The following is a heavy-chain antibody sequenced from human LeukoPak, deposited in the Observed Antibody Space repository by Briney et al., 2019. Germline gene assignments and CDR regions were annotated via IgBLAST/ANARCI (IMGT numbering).Heavy chain of an antibody. CDR3: AKARYCSSTSCYTPYYFDY. Sequence: KAGGSLRLSCAASGFTFSSYSMNWVRQAPGKGLEWVSSISSSSSYIYYADSVKGRFTISRDNSKNTLYLQMNSLRAEDTAVYYCAKARYCSSTSCYTPYYFDYWGQGTLVTVSS. CDR2: ISSSSSYI. J-gene: IGHJ4*02. V-gene: IGHV3-21*04. D-gene: IGHD2-2*02. CDR1: GFTFSSYS.